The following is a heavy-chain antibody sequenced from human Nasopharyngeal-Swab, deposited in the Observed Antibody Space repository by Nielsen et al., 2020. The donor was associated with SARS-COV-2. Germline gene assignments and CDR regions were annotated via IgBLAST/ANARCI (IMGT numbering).Heavy chain of an antibody. J-gene: IGHJ6*02. V-gene: IGHV1-69*01. Sequence: WVRQAPGQGLEWMGGIIPIFGTANYAQKFQGRVTITADESTSTAYMELSSLRSEDTAVYYCAREGVVAVAGSDYYGMDGWGQGTTVTVSS. CDR3: AREGVVAVAGSDYYGMDG. D-gene: IGHD2-15*01. CDR2: IIPIFGTA.